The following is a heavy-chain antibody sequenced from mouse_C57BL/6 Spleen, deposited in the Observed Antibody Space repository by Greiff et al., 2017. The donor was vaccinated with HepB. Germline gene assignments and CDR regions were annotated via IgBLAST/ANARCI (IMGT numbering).Heavy chain of an antibody. V-gene: IGHV1-55*01. CDR2: IYPGSGST. J-gene: IGHJ3*01. D-gene: IGHD1-1*02. CDR3: ARTLIMDVLFAY. CDR1: GYTFTSYW. Sequence: QVQLQQPGAELVKPGASVKMSCKASGYTFTSYWITWVKQRPGQGLEWIGDIYPGSGSTNYNEKFKSKATLTVDTSSSTAYMQLSSLTSEDSAVYYCARTLIMDVLFAYWGQGTLVTVSA.